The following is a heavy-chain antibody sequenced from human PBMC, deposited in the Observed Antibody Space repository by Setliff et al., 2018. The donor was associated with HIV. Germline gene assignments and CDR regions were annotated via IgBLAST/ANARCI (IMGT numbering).Heavy chain of an antibody. CDR1: GFTFSDCS. CDR2: ITSTGSTI. CDR3: ARIVSYDSNLDH. Sequence: GGSLRLSCAASGFTFSDCSMNWVRQAPGKGLEWISYITSTGSTIFYADSVTGRFTISRDNDKNSVHLQMTSLRAEEAAVYYCARIVSYDSNLDHWGQGTLVTASS. J-gene: IGHJ4*02. V-gene: IGHV3-48*01. D-gene: IGHD3-22*01.